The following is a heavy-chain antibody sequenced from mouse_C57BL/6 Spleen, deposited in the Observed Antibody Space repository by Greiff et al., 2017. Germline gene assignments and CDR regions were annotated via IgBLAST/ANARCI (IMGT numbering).Heavy chain of an antibody. CDR3: AREDQLGRYDY. CDR1: GYTFTDYY. D-gene: IGHD4-1*02. J-gene: IGHJ2*01. V-gene: IGHV1-26*01. Sequence: EVQLQQSGPELVKPGASVKISCKASGYTFTDYYMNWVKQSHGKSLEWIGDINPNNGGTSYNQKFKGKATLTVDKSSSTAYMELRSLTSEDSAVYYCAREDQLGRYDYWGQGTTLTVSS. CDR2: INPNNGGT.